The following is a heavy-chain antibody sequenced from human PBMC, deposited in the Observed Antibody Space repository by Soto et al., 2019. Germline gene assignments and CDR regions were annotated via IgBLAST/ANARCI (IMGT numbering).Heavy chain of an antibody. CDR1: NFSVLTSIYY. CDR3: ARNWNLALVPAAYFDS. V-gene: IGHV4-39*01. J-gene: IGHJ4*02. CDR2: VYYTGTT. Sequence: SETLSLTCTVSNFSVLTSIYYWAWIRQPPGKGLEWVGTVYYTGTTYYNPSLQSRVTISIGTSKNQFSLNLNSVTAADTAVYYCARNWNLALVPAAYFDSWGQGTLVTVSS. D-gene: IGHD2-2*01.